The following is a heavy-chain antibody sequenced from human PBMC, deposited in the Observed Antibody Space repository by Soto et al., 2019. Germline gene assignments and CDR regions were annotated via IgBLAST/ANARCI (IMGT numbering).Heavy chain of an antibody. CDR1: GFSLSTSGVG. V-gene: IGHV2-5*02. Sequence: QITLKESGPPLVKPTQTLTLTCTFSGFSLSTSGVGVGWIRQPPGKALEWLALIYWDDDKRYSPSLKSRLTITKDTSKHQVVLTMTTMDPVDTATYYCAHYDSSVEYFQHWGQGTLVTVSS. CDR2: IYWDDDK. J-gene: IGHJ1*01. D-gene: IGHD3-22*01. CDR3: AHYDSSVEYFQH.